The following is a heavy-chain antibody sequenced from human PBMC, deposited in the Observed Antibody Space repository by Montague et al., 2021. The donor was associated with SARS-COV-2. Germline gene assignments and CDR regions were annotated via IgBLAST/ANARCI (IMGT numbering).Heavy chain of an antibody. Sequence: SETLSLTCAVYGGSFSGYYWNWIRQPPWKGLEWIGEINHSGSTNYNPSLTSRVTMSVDTSKNQFSLKLSSVTAADTAVYYCARGARQGYGFRLGSFDSWGQGTLVTVSS. D-gene: IGHD3-10*01. J-gene: IGHJ4*02. CDR2: INHSGST. CDR1: GGSFSGYY. CDR3: ARGARQGYGFRLGSFDS. V-gene: IGHV4-34*01.